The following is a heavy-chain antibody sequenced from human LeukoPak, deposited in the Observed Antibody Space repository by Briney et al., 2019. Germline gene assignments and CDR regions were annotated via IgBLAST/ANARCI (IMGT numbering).Heavy chain of an antibody. V-gene: IGHV3-66*04. CDR2: IYSGGST. J-gene: IGHJ4*02. CDR3: ARLTTVVTGLFDY. CDR1: GFIFTSYS. Sequence: GGLRLSCAASGFIFTSYSMNWVRQAPGKGLEWVSVIYSGGSTYYADSVKGRFTISRDNSKNTLYLQMNSLRAEDTAVYYCARLTTVVTGLFDYWGQGTLVTVSS. D-gene: IGHD4-23*01.